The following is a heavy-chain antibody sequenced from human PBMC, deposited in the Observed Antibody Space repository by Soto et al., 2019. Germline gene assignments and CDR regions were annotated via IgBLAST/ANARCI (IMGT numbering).Heavy chain of an antibody. J-gene: IGHJ5*02. Sequence: ASVKVSCKASGYTFTSYAMHWVRQAPGQRLEWMGWINAGNGNTKYSQKFQGRVTITRDTSASTAYMELSSLRSEDTAVYYCAREERPGRIDVAGRIWWFDPWGQGTLVTVSS. CDR3: AREERPGRIDVAGRIWWFDP. V-gene: IGHV1-3*01. CDR2: INAGNGNT. D-gene: IGHD6-19*01. CDR1: GYTFTSYA.